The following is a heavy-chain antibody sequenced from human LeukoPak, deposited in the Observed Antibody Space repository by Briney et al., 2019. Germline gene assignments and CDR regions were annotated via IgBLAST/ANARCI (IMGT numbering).Heavy chain of an antibody. CDR2: TKQDGSEK. J-gene: IGHJ4*02. D-gene: IGHD1-7*01. Sequence: GGSLRLSCVVSGFTFSTSAMSWVRQAPGKGLEWVAQTKQDGSEKYYVDSVKGRFTTSRDKNSLFLQMNSVRAEDTAVYYCVGWGISGITNHWGQGTLVTVSS. V-gene: IGHV3-7*01. CDR3: VGWGISGITNH. CDR1: GFTFSTSA.